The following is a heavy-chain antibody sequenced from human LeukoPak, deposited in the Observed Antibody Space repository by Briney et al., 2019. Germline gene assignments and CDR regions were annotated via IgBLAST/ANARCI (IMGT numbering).Heavy chain of an antibody. Sequence: GGSLRLSCAASGFTFSSYGMHWVRQAPGKGLEWVAVIWYDGSNKYYAASVKGRFTISRDNSKNTLYLQINSLRAEDTAVYYCARDPGAMSPDYWGQGTLVTVSS. CDR1: GFTFSSYG. D-gene: IGHD3-10*01. CDR3: ARDPGAMSPDY. J-gene: IGHJ4*02. V-gene: IGHV3-33*01. CDR2: IWYDGSNK.